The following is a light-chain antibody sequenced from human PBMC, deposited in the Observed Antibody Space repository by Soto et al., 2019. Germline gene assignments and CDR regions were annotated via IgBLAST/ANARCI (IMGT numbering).Light chain of an antibody. J-gene: IGLJ1*01. CDR2: DVT. CDR3: SSFSRSTPLV. CDR1: SSDVGAYNY. V-gene: IGLV2-14*03. Sequence: SALTQPASVSGSPGQSITISCTGTSSDVGAYNYVSWYQRHPGTAPKLIIYDVTLRPSGVSNRFSGSKSGNTASLTISGLQAEDEADFYCSSFSRSTPLVFGTGTKLTVL.